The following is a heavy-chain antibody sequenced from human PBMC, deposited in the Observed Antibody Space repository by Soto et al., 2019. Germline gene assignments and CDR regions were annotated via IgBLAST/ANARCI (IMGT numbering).Heavy chain of an antibody. Sequence: SETLSLTCAVYGGSFSGYYWSWIRQPPGKGLEWIGEINHSGSTNYNPSLKSRVTISVDTSKNQFSLKLSSVTAADTAVYYCARGRYSSGWYSLRWFDPWGQGSLFTVS. D-gene: IGHD6-19*01. CDR1: GGSFSGYY. J-gene: IGHJ5*02. CDR3: ARGRYSSGWYSLRWFDP. CDR2: INHSGST. V-gene: IGHV4-34*01.